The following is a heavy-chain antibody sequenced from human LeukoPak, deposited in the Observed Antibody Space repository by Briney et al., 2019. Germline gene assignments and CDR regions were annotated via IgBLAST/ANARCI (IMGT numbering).Heavy chain of an antibody. J-gene: IGHJ4*02. Sequence: PGRSLRLSCAASGFTFSSYAMHWVRQAPGKGLEWVAVISYDGSNKYYADSVKGRFTISRDNSKNTLYLQMNSLRAEDTAVYHCARAGGLWFGELFPPYYFDYWGQGTLVTVSS. CDR3: ARAGGLWFGELFPPYYFDY. D-gene: IGHD3-10*01. CDR1: GFTFSSYA. V-gene: IGHV3-30-3*01. CDR2: ISYDGSNK.